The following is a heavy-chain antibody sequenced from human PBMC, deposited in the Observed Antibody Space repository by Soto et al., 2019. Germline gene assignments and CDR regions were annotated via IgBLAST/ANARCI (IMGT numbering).Heavy chain of an antibody. CDR2: ISYDGSNK. J-gene: IGHJ4*02. D-gene: IGHD3-10*01. CDR1: GFTFSSYA. CDR3: ARGAQVRALPWFGELFG. Sequence: PGGSLRLSCAASGFTFSSYAMHWVRQAPGKGLEWVAVISYDGSNKYYADSVKGRFTISRDNSKNTLYLQMNSLRAEDTAVYYCARGAQVRALPWFGELFGWGQGTLVTVSS. V-gene: IGHV3-30-3*01.